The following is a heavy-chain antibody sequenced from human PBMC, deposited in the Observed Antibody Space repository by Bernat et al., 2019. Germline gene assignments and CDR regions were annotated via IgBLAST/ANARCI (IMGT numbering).Heavy chain of an antibody. CDR3: ARGVFRVMGGSYYPEYFQH. CDR2: INPNSGGT. D-gene: IGHD1-26*01. CDR1: GYTFTGYY. V-gene: IGHV1-2*04. Sequence: QVQLVQSGAEVKKPGASVKVSCKASGYTFTGYYMHWVRQAPGQGLEWMGWINPNSGGTNYAQKFQGWVTMTRDTSISTAYMELSRLRSDDTAVYYCARGVFRVMGGSYYPEYFQHWGHGTLVTVSS. J-gene: IGHJ1*01.